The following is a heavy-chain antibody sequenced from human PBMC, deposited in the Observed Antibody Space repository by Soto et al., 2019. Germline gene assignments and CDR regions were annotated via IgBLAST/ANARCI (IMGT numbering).Heavy chain of an antibody. CDR1: GYTFTSYD. CDR2: MNPNSGNT. Sequence: QVQLVQSGAEVKKPGASVKVSCKASGYTFTSYDINWVRQATGQGLEWMGWMNPNSGNTGYAQKFQGRVTMTRTTSISTAYMELSSLRSEATAVYYCARGLGRYSGGDCRGMDVWGQGTTVTVSS. D-gene: IGHD2-21*02. V-gene: IGHV1-8*01. J-gene: IGHJ6*02. CDR3: ARGLGRYSGGDCRGMDV.